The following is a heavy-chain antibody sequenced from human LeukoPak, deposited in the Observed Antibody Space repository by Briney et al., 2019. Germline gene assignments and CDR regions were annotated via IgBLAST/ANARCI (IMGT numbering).Heavy chain of an antibody. Sequence: SETLSLTCTVSGGSISSSSYYWGWIRQPPGKGLEWIGSIYYSGSAYYNPSLKSRVTISVDTSKNQFSLKMSSVTAADTAVYYCARRPFGEHYFDYWGQGTLVTVSS. CDR1: GGSISSSSYY. CDR3: ARRPFGEHYFDY. CDR2: IYYSGSA. D-gene: IGHD3-10*01. J-gene: IGHJ4*02. V-gene: IGHV4-39*01.